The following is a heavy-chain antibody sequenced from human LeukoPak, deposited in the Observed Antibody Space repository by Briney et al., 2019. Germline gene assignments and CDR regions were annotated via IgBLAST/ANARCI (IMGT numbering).Heavy chain of an antibody. Sequence: PGGSLRLSCAASGFTFSSYAMHWVRQAPGKGLEWVAVISYDGSNKYYADSVKGRFTISRDNSKNTLYLQMNSLRAEDTAVYYCAREGGSAEFDYWGQGTLVTVSS. CDR2: ISYDGSNK. V-gene: IGHV3-30-3*01. J-gene: IGHJ4*02. D-gene: IGHD3-10*01. CDR1: GFTFSSYA. CDR3: AREGGSAEFDY.